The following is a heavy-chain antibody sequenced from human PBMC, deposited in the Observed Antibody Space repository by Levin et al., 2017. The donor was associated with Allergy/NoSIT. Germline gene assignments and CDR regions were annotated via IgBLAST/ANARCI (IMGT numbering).Heavy chain of an antibody. CDR3: AMGEYYFDY. CDR2: IYYSGST. J-gene: IGHJ4*02. Sequence: KTSETLSLTCTASGGSISSYYWSWIRQPPGKGLEWIGYIYYSGSTNYNPSLKSRVTISVDTSKNQFSLKLSSVTAADTAVYYCAMGEYYFDYWGQGTLVTVSS. D-gene: IGHD3-16*01. V-gene: IGHV4-59*01. CDR1: GGSISSYY.